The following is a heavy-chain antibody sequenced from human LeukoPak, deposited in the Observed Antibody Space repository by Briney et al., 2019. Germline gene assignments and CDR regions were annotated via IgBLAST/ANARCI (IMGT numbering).Heavy chain of an antibody. CDR2: INHSGST. V-gene: IGHV4-34*01. CDR3: AREYGSGSEFDP. Sequence: SETLSLTCAVYGGSFSGYYWSWIRQPPGKGLEWIGEINHSGSTNYNPSLKSRVTISVDTSKNQFSLKLSSVTAADTAVYYCAREYGSGSEFDPWGQGTLVTVSS. CDR1: GGSFSGYY. J-gene: IGHJ5*02. D-gene: IGHD3-10*01.